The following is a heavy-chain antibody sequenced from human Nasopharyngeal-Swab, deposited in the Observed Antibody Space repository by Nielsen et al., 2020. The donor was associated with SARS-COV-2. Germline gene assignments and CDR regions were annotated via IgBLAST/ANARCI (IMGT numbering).Heavy chain of an antibody. D-gene: IGHD3-3*01. Sequence: GESLKISCAASGFTFSSYAMSWVRQAPGKGPEWVSAISGSVGSTYYADSVKGRFTISRDNSKNTLYLQMNSLRAEDTAVYYCAKDPYYDFWSGYYFDYWGQGTLVTVSS. CDR1: GFTFSSYA. J-gene: IGHJ4*02. V-gene: IGHV3-23*01. CDR2: ISGSVGST. CDR3: AKDPYYDFWSGYYFDY.